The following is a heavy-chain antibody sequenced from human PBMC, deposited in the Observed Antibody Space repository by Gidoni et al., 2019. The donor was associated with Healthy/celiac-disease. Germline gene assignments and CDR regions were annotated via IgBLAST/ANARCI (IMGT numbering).Heavy chain of an antibody. Sequence: QVQLQQWGAGLLKPSETLSLTCAVYGGSFSGYYWSWIRQPPGKGLEWIGEINHCGSTNYNPSLKSRVTISVDTSKNQFSLKLSSVTAADTAVYYCARGPMVRGVRPSGRFDYWGQGTLVTVSS. J-gene: IGHJ4*02. V-gene: IGHV4-34*01. D-gene: IGHD3-10*01. CDR3: ARGPMVRGVRPSGRFDY. CDR1: GGSFSGYY. CDR2: INHCGST.